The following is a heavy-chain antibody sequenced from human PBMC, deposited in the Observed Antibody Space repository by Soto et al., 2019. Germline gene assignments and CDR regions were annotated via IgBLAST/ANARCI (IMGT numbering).Heavy chain of an antibody. Sequence: PSETLSLTCAVSGGSISSSNWWSWVRQPPGKGLEWIGEIYHSGSTNYNPSLKSRVTISVDNPKNQFSLKLRSLTAADTAVDYCGRDGRIEARGRLKWIEQWAKGTLVTVS. J-gene: IGHJ4*02. CDR1: GGSISSSNW. V-gene: IGHV4-4*02. CDR2: IYHSGST. CDR3: GRDGRIEARGRLKWIEQ. D-gene: IGHD6-13*01.